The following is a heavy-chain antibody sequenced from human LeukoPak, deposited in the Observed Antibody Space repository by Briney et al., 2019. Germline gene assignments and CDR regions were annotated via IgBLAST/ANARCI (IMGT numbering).Heavy chain of an antibody. CDR1: GGSISSSSYY. CDR2: IGYTGDT. D-gene: IGHD1-1*01. V-gene: IGHV4-31*03. J-gene: IGHJ4*02. Sequence: SETLSLTCTVSGGSISSSSYYWSWVRQLPEKGLDWIGYIGYTGDTYYNPSLRSRVTISIDTSKTQFSLRLSSLTAADTAVYYCARVAAATTNPRFDFWGQGTLVTVSS. CDR3: ARVAAATTNPRFDF.